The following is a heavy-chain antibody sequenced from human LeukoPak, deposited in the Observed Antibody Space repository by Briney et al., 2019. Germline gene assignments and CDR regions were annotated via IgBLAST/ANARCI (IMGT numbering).Heavy chain of an antibody. D-gene: IGHD3-9*01. Sequence: GESLRISCKGSGYSFTSYWISWVRQMPGKGLEWMVRIDPSDSYTNYSPSFQGHVTISADKSISTAYLQWSSLKASDTAMYYCARHYYDILTGPPDYGMDVWGKGTTVTVSS. J-gene: IGHJ6*04. CDR3: ARHYYDILTGPPDYGMDV. CDR2: IDPSDSYT. V-gene: IGHV5-10-1*01. CDR1: GYSFTSYW.